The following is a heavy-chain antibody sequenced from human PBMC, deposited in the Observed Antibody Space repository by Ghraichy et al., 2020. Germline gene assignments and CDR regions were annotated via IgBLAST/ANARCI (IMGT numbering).Heavy chain of an antibody. CDR3: ARRYCTATSCSFDY. CDR2: MYPGDSDT. J-gene: IGHJ4*02. V-gene: IGHV5-51*01. D-gene: IGHD2-2*01. CDR1: GYTLTTYW. Sequence: GESLNISCKGSGYTLTTYWIGWVRQMPGKGLELMWIMYPGDSDTRYSPSFQGQVTISADKSISTAYLQWSSLKASDTAMYYCARRYCTATSCSFDYWGQGTLVTVSS.